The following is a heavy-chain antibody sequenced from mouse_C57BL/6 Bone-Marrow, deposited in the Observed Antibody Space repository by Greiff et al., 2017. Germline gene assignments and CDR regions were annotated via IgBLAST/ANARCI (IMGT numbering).Heavy chain of an antibody. CDR3: ARRDYSNYVFDY. V-gene: IGHV1-47*01. CDR1: GYTFTTYP. J-gene: IGHJ2*01. CDR2: FHPYNDDT. Sequence: VQRVESGAELVKPGASVKMSCKASGYTFTTYPIEWMKQNHGKSLEWIGNFHPYNDDTKYNDKFKGKATLTVEKSSSTVYLELSRLTSDDSAVYYCARRDYSNYVFDYWGQGTTLTVSS. D-gene: IGHD2-5*01.